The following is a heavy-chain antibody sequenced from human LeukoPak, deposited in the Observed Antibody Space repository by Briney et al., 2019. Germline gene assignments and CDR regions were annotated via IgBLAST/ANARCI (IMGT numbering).Heavy chain of an antibody. CDR2: ISGGGGST. Sequence: GGSLRLSCAASGFTFSSYGMSWVRQAPGKGLEWVSAISGGGGSTYYADSVKGRFTISRDNSKNTLYLQINSLRADDTAVYYCEKDRLTVTSFDYWGQGTLVTVSS. J-gene: IGHJ4*02. CDR1: GFTFSSYG. CDR3: EKDRLTVTSFDY. D-gene: IGHD4-17*01. V-gene: IGHV3-23*01.